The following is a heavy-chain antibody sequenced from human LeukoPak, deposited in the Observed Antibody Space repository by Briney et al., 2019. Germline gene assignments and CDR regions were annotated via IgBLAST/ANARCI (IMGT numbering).Heavy chain of an antibody. CDR3: AREMRIAVAVFDY. D-gene: IGHD6-19*01. V-gene: IGHV3-21*01. CDR2: ISSGSSYI. J-gene: IGHJ4*02. Sequence: GGSLRLSCAASGFTFSSYSMNWVRQAPGKGLEWVSSISSGSSYIYYADSVKGRFTISRDNAKNSLYLQMNSLRAGDTAVYYCAREMRIAVAVFDYWGQGTLVTVSS. CDR1: GFTFSSYS.